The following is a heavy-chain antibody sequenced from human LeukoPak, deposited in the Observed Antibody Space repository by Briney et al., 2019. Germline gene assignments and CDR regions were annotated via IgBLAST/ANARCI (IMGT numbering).Heavy chain of an antibody. CDR1: GGSISSYY. V-gene: IGHV4-4*07. D-gene: IGHD3-22*01. CDR2: IYTSGST. J-gene: IGHJ4*02. CDR3: AREPYYYDSSGYYYKFFDY. Sequence: SETLSLTCTVPGGSISSYYWSWIRQPAGKGLEWIGRIYTSGSTNYNPSLKSRVTMSVDTSKNQFSLKLSSVTAADTAVYYCAREPYYYDSSGYYYKFFDYWGQGTLVTVSS.